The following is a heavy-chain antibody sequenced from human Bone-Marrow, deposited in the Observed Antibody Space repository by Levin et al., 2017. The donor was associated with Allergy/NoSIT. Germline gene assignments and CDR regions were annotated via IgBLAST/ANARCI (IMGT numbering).Heavy chain of an antibody. Sequence: GESLKISCGASGFTFSNYAMHWVRQAPGKGLEWVAVIYFDGNSKSYSDSVKGRFTISRDNPKNTLYLQMNSLTAEDTAVYYCAGGLGTTHFDYWGQGTLVTVSS. J-gene: IGHJ4*02. D-gene: IGHD1-1*01. V-gene: IGHV3-33*01. CDR2: IYFDGNSK. CDR3: AGGLGTTHFDY. CDR1: GFTFSNYA.